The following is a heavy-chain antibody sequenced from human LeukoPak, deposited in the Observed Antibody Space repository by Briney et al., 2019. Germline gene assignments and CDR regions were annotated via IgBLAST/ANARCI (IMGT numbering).Heavy chain of an antibody. CDR1: GGSISSSTYY. CDR3: AREIHTLYYYYYYMDV. Sequence: PSETLSLTCTVSGGSISSSTYYWGWIRQPPGKGLEWIGSIYYSGSTYYNPSLKSRVTMSVDTSKNQFSLKLSSVTAADTAVYYCAREIHTLYYYYYYMDVWGKGTTVTVSS. V-gene: IGHV4-39*07. CDR2: IYYSGST. J-gene: IGHJ6*03.